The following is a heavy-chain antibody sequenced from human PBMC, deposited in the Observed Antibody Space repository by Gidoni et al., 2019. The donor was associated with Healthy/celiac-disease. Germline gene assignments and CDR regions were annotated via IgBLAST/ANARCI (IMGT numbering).Heavy chain of an antibody. Sequence: QVEMVESGGGLVKPGGALRLSCAASAFTSSDYHISWIRRAPGKGLEWISYISSSDTTIYYANSGKGRFAIARDNAKNSLYLQMNSLRAEDTAVYYCARDHRSKVVVVAATIRNGMDVWGQGTTVTVSS. J-gene: IGHJ6*02. CDR2: ISSSDTTI. CDR1: AFTSSDYH. V-gene: IGHV3-11*01. CDR3: ARDHRSKVVVVAATIRNGMDV. D-gene: IGHD2-15*01.